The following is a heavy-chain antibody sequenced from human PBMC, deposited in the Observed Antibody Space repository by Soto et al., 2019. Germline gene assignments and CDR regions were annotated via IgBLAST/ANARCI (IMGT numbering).Heavy chain of an antibody. D-gene: IGHD6-13*01. CDR1: GASIRSTDYY. CDR2: VYYTGST. V-gene: IGHV4-30-4*01. CDR3: AVGIAAAGKYFGY. J-gene: IGHJ4*02. Sequence: PSETLSLTCTVSGASIRSTDYYWSWIRQAPGKGLEWIGYVYYTGSTYYNPSLMSRLTISVDTSKNQFSLKLSSVTAADTAVYYCAVGIAAAGKYFGYWGQGTLVTVSS.